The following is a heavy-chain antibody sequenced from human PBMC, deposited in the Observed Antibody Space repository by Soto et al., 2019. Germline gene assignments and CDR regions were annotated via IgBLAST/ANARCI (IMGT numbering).Heavy chain of an antibody. CDR2: ISGSGGST. CDR1: GFTFSSYA. Sequence: EVQLLESGGDLVQPGGSLRLSCAASGFTFSSYAMPWVRRAPGKGLEWVSGISGSGGSTYSADSVQGRFTISRDNSKNPMYLEMDSVSAEETAVYYCAKGVRAYCYYGMDVWGRGTTVTVSS. D-gene: IGHD3-22*01. V-gene: IGHV3-23*01. J-gene: IGHJ6*02. CDR3: AKGVRAYCYYGMDV.